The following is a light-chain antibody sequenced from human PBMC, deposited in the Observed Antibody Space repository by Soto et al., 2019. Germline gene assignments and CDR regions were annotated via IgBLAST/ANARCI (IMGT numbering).Light chain of an antibody. CDR3: AAWDDSLNGLV. CDR2: NNN. Sequence: QSVLTQPPSASGTPEQRGTISCSGGSSNIGSNTVNWYQQLQGTAPKLLIYNNNQRPSGVPDRFSGSKSGTSASLAISGLQSEDEADYYCAAWDDSLNGLVFGTGTKLTVL. V-gene: IGLV1-44*01. CDR1: SSNIGSNT. J-gene: IGLJ1*01.